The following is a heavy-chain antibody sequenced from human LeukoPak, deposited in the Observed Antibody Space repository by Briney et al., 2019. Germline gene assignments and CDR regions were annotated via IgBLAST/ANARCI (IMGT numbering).Heavy chain of an antibody. V-gene: IGHV1-46*01. CDR2: INPSGGST. Sequence: ASVKVSCKASGYTFTIYYMHWVRQAPGQGLEWMGIINPSGGSTSYAQKFQGRVTMTRDTSTSTVYMELSSLRSEDTAVYYCAAPSGSFLGYYYGMDVWGQGTTVTVSS. CDR1: GYTFTIYY. D-gene: IGHD1-26*01. J-gene: IGHJ6*02. CDR3: AAPSGSFLGYYYGMDV.